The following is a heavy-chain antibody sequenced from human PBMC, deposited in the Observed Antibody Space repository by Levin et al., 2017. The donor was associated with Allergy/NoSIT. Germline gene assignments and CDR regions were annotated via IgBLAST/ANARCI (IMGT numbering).Heavy chain of an antibody. V-gene: IGHV1-46*03. D-gene: IGHD1-1*01. CDR3: SRGRERWATGRGWFDP. CDR1: GYTFTNYY. J-gene: IGHJ5*02. Sequence: PPASVKVSCKASGYTFTNYYMHWLRQAPGQGLEWMGIIYASDGSTSYAQSFQDRVTMTRDTSTSTVYMELRSLRSDDTAVYFCSRGRERWATGRGWFDPWGQGTLVTVSS. CDR2: IYASDGST.